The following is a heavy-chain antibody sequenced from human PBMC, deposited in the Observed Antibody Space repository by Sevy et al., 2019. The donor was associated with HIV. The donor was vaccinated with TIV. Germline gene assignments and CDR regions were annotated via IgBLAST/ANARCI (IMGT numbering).Heavy chain of an antibody. J-gene: IGHJ4*02. V-gene: IGHV3-23*01. CDR1: GFIFSSYA. CDR3: AKARYINGGYVPDY. Sequence: GGSLRLSCAASGFIFSSYAMSWVRQAPGKGLEWVSTNSGSGDKTFYANSVKGRFTISRDNYKNTLYLQMNSLRAEDTALYYCAKARYINGGYVPDYWGQGTLVTVSS. CDR2: NSGSGDKT. D-gene: IGHD6-19*01.